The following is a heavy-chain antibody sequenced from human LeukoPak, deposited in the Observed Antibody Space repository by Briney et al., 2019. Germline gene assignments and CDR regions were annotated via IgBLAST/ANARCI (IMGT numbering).Heavy chain of an antibody. V-gene: IGHV1-18*01. J-gene: IGHJ4*02. CDR2: ISAYNGNT. CDR3: ARAHQLRYFDWLAPRALDY. D-gene: IGHD3-9*01. CDR1: GYTFTSYG. Sequence: ASVKVSCKASGYTFTSYGISWVRQAPRQGLEWMGWISAYNGNTNYAQKLQGRVTMTTDTSTSTAYMELRSLRSDDTAVYYCARAHQLRYFDWLAPRALDYWGQGTLVTVSS.